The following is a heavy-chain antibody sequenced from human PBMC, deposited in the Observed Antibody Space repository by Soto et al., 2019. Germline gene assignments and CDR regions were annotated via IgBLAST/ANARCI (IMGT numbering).Heavy chain of an antibody. CDR2: ISWNSGSM. CDR1: GFTFDDYA. Sequence: EVQLVESGGGLVQPGRSLRLSCAASGFTFDDYAMHWVRQAPGKGLEWASGISWNSGSMGYADSVKGRFTISRDNAKNSLYLQMNSLRAEDTALYYCAKALAAAGNIMDVWGQGTTVTVSS. CDR3: AKALAAAGNIMDV. V-gene: IGHV3-9*01. D-gene: IGHD6-13*01. J-gene: IGHJ6*02.